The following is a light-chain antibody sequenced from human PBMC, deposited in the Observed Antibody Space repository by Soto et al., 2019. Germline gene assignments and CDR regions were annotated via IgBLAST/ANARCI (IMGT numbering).Light chain of an antibody. CDR2: DVS. J-gene: IGLJ1*01. CDR3: TSYTTTGTYV. Sequence: QSVLTQPASVSGSPGQSITISCPGASSDLGDYNYVSWYQQHPGKAPKLMIYDVSSRPSGVSDRFSGSKSGNTASLTISGLQAEDEADYYCTSYTTTGTYVFATGTKVT. V-gene: IGLV2-14*03. CDR1: SSDLGDYNY.